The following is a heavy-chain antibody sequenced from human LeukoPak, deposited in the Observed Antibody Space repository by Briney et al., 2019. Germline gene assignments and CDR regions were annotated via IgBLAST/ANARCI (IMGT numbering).Heavy chain of an antibody. Sequence: PSETLSLTCTVSGYSISSGYYWGWIRQPPGKGLEWIGYIYYSGSTNYNPSLKSRVTISVDTSKNQFSLKLSSVTAADTAVYYCARLPGGDHFDYWGQGTLVTVSS. D-gene: IGHD2-21*02. CDR2: IYYSGST. CDR3: ARLPGGDHFDY. J-gene: IGHJ4*02. V-gene: IGHV4-61*01. CDR1: GYSISSGYY.